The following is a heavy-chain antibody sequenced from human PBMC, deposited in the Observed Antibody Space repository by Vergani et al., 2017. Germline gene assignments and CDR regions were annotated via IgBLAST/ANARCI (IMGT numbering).Heavy chain of an antibody. D-gene: IGHD3-16*01. CDR3: ARGPGQDYEISSGWFDP. CDR2: IYYSGST. CDR1: GGSISSYY. J-gene: IGHJ5*02. V-gene: IGHV4-59*01. Sequence: QVQLQESGPGLVKPSETLSLTCTVSGGSISSYYWSWIRQPPGKGLEWIGYIYYSGSTNYNPSLKRRVTISVDTSKNQFSLKLSSVTAADTAVYYCARGPGQDYEISSGWFDPWGQGTLVTVSS.